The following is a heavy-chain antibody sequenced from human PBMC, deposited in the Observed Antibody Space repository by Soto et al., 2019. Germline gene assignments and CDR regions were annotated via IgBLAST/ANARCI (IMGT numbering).Heavy chain of an antibody. D-gene: IGHD4-17*01. CDR2: ISYDGNNK. Sequence: PGGSLRLSCAASEFTFSNYAMHWVRQAPGKGLQWLAVISYDGNNKYYADSVEGRFTISRDNSKNTVYLQMNSLRLEDTAVYYCARGPSYSDSYFDHWGQGTLVNVSS. J-gene: IGHJ4*02. CDR1: EFTFSNYA. V-gene: IGHV3-30*03. CDR3: ARGPSYSDSYFDH.